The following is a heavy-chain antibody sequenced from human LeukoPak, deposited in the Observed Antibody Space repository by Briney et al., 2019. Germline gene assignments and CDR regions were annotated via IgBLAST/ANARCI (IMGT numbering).Heavy chain of an antibody. CDR3: ARFSGHDDAFDI. J-gene: IGHJ3*02. Sequence: HPSETLSLTCTVSGGSISSHYWSRIRQPPGKGLDWIGYIYYSGSTNYNPSLKSRVTISVDTSKNQFSLKLSSVTAADTAVYYCARFSGHDDAFDIWGQGTMVTVSS. CDR1: GGSISSHY. V-gene: IGHV4-59*11. D-gene: IGHD2-15*01. CDR2: IYYSGST.